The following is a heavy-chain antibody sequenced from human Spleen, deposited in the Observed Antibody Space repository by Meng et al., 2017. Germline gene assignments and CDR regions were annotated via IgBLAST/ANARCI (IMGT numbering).Heavy chain of an antibody. J-gene: IGHJ4*02. D-gene: IGHD1-7*01. CDR3: TRGYGSTWPTSDY. Sequence: QVQIQQWGAGLVKPSETLSLNCAVYGWSFSGYHWTWIRQPPGKGLEWIGEIHHDGSTNYNPSLKSRVAISVDTSKNQFSLNLSSVTAADTAVYYCTRGYGSTWPTSDYWGQGTLVTVSS. CDR1: GWSFSGYH. V-gene: IGHV4-34*01. CDR2: IHHDGST.